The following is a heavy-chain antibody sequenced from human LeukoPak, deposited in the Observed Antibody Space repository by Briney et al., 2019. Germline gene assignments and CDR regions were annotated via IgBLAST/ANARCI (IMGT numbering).Heavy chain of an antibody. J-gene: IGHJ4*02. CDR2: INHSEST. Sequence: SETLSLTCAVSGGCFSGYYWSWLRQSPGKGLEWIGEINHSESTNYNPSLKSRVTISVDTSKNQFSLKLGSVTAADTAVYYCAHTAGSGSFDYWGQGTLVTVSS. CDR3: AHTAGSGSFDY. CDR1: GGCFSGYY. D-gene: IGHD6-19*01. V-gene: IGHV4-34*01.